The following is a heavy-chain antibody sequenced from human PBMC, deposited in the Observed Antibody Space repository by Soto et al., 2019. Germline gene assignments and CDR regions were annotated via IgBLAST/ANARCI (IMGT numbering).Heavy chain of an antibody. CDR1: GGSISSSSYY. V-gene: IGHV4-39*01. CDR3: ARRELEMATMLAFDI. Sequence: SETLSLTCTVSGGSISSSSYYWGWIRQPPGKGLEWIGSIYYSGSTYYNPSLKSRVTISVDTSKNQFSLKLSSVTAADTAVYYCARRELEMATMLAFDIGGKGTMVTVPS. CDR2: IYYSGST. D-gene: IGHD3-10*01. J-gene: IGHJ3*02.